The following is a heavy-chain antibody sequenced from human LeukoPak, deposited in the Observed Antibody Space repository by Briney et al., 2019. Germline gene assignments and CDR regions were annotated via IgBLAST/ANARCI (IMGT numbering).Heavy chain of an antibody. V-gene: IGHV1-2*02. CDR1: GYIFTGYY. J-gene: IGHJ6*03. Sequence: ASVKVSCKASGYIFTGYYIHWVRQAPGQGLEWMGWINPNSGGTNYAQKFQGRVTMTRDTSISTVYMELIRLRSDDTALYYCVRSGYEFDRVASGYYYYMDVWGKGSTVTITS. CDR2: INPNSGGT. D-gene: IGHD5-18*01. CDR3: VRSGYEFDRVASGYYYYMDV.